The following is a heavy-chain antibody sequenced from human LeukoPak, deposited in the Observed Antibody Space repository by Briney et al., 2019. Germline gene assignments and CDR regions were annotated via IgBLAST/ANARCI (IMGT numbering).Heavy chain of an antibody. Sequence: GGSLRLSCAASGFTFDDYAMHWVRQAPGKGLEWVSGISWNSGSIGYADSVKGRFTISRDNAKNSLYLQMNSLRAEDTALYYCAKDIQGYGIFYGMDVWGQGTTVTVFS. CDR3: AKDIQGYGIFYGMDV. CDR2: ISWNSGSI. D-gene: IGHD3-16*01. J-gene: IGHJ6*02. CDR1: GFTFDDYA. V-gene: IGHV3-9*01.